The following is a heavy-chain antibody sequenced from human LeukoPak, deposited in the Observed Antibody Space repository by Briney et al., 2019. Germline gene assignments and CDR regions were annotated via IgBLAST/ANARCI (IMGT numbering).Heavy chain of an antibody. CDR3: ARIKRGGWKDASDI. D-gene: IGHD1-1*01. CDR1: GGSISSYY. CDR2: IYTSGST. V-gene: IGHV4-4*07. Sequence: SETLSLTCTVSGGSISSYYWSWIRQPAGKGLEWIGRIYTSGSTNHNPSLKSRVTMSVDTSKNHFSLKLSSVTAADTAVYYCARIKRGGWKDASDIWGQGTMVTVSS. J-gene: IGHJ3*02.